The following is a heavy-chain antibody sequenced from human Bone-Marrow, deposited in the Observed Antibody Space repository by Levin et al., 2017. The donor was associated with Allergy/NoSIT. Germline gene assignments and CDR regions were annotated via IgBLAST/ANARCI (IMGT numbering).Heavy chain of an antibody. CDR2: FDPQEGET. CDR1: GPTLTQAS. CDR3: ATWASMNRVADF. J-gene: IGHJ4*02. Sequence: GASVKVSCKVSGPTLTQASMHWVRQAPGAGLEWMGGFDPQEGETIYAQKFQGRVTMTEDTSTDTAYMELSSLKSEDTAVYYCATWASMNRVADFWGQGTLVTVSS. D-gene: IGHD2-15*01. V-gene: IGHV1-24*01.